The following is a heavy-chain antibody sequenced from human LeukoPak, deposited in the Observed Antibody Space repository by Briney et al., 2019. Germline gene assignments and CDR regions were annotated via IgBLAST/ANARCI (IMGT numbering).Heavy chain of an antibody. D-gene: IGHD3-22*01. V-gene: IGHV3-15*07. Sequence: SGGSLRLSCAASGFTFSNAWMNWVRQAPGKGLEWVGRIKSKTDGGTTDCAAPVKGRFTISRDDSKNTLYLQMNSLKTEDTAVYYCTTDSEDYYDSSGYYYPGSDYWGQGTLVTVSS. CDR2: IKSKTDGGTT. J-gene: IGHJ4*02. CDR1: GFTFSNAW. CDR3: TTDSEDYYDSSGYYYPGSDY.